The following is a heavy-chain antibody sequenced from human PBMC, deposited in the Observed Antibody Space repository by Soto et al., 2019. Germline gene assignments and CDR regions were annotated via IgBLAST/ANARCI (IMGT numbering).Heavy chain of an antibody. CDR3: ARVFGAMDYYSAADLYGLDV. CDR1: GGSISSGDYY. V-gene: IGHV4-30-4*01. D-gene: IGHD3-10*01. CDR2: IYYSGSA. Sequence: QVQLQESGPGVVKPSETLSLTCTVSGGSISSGDYYWSWIRQPPGRGLEWIGYIYYSGSAYYNPSLKSRVTISVDTSMNHLSLNLTSVAAADTAVYYCARVFGAMDYYSAADLYGLDVWGKGPTVPVSS. J-gene: IGHJ6*04.